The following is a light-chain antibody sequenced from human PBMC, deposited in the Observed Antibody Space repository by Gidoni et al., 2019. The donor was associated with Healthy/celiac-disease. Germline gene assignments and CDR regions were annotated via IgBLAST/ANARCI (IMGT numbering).Light chain of an antibody. CDR3: QQSYSTPPGGS. CDR2: AAS. J-gene: IGKJ2*04. Sequence: DIQMTQSPSSLSASVGDRVTITCRASQSISSYLNWYQQKPGKAPKLLIYAASSLQSGVPSRFSGSGSGTDFTLTISSLKPEDFATYYCQQSYSTPPGGSFGQGTKLEIK. CDR1: QSISSY. V-gene: IGKV1-39*01.